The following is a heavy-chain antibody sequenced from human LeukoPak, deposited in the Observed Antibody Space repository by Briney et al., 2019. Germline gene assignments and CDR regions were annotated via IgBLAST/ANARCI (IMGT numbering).Heavy chain of an antibody. V-gene: IGHV4-39*01. CDR3: ARQTIPGYYDSGSPEG. CDR2: IYYSGST. D-gene: IGHD3-10*01. Sequence: SETLSLTCTVSAGSISSSSYYWGWIRQPPGKGLEWLGSIYYSGSTYYNPSLKSRVTISVDTSKNQYSLKLNSMTAADTAVYYCARQTIPGYYDSGSPEGWGQGTLVTVSS. CDR1: AGSISSSSYY. J-gene: IGHJ4*02.